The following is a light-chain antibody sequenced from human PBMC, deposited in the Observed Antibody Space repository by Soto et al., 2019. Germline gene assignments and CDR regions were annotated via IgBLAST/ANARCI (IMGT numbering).Light chain of an antibody. J-gene: IGKJ3*01. V-gene: IGKV3-20*01. CDR2: GAS. CDR3: EQYVSSPFT. CDR1: QSLTSNF. Sequence: EIVLTQSPGTLSLSPGETATLSCRASQSLTSNFVAWYQQKPGQAPRLLVYGASYRATGIPDRFSGSGTGTDFTITINRLEPEDFAVYYCEQYVSSPFTFGPGTKVDL.